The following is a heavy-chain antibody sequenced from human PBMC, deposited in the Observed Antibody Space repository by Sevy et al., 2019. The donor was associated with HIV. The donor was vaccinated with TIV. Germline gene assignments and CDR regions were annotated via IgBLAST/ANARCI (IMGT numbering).Heavy chain of an antibody. D-gene: IGHD3-10*01. J-gene: IGHJ4*02. Sequence: ASVKVSCKDSGYTFTDYSIYWVRQAPGQGLEWMGWINPNSGDTNYAQKFQGRVTMTRDTSISTAYMELSRLRSDDTAMYYCARVVDYGSGTFRDYWGQGTLVTVSS. V-gene: IGHV1-2*02. CDR1: GYTFTDYS. CDR3: ARVVDYGSGTFRDY. CDR2: INPNSGDT.